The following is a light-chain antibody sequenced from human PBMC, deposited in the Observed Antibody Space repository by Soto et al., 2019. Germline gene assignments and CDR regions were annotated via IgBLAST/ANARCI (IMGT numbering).Light chain of an antibody. V-gene: IGLV2-14*01. CDR2: DVS. Sequence: QSALTQPASESGSPGQSITISCTGTSSDVGGYNYVSWYQQHPGKAPKLMIYDVSNRPSGVSNRFSGSKSGNTASLTISGLQAEDEADYYCSSYTSSSTLLYVFGTGTKLTV. J-gene: IGLJ1*01. CDR3: SSYTSSSTLLYV. CDR1: SSDVGGYNY.